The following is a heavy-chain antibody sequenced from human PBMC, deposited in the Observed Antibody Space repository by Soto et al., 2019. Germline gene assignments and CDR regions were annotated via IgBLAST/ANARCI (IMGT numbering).Heavy chain of an antibody. CDR2: IIPIFGTA. CDR3: AAGKKQTYYYYYGMDV. Sequence: VKVSFKASGGTFSSYAISWVRQAPGQGLEWMGGIIPIFGTANYAQKFQGRVTITADESTSTAYMELSSLRSEDTAVYYCAAGKKQTYYYYYGMDVWGQGTTVTVSS. V-gene: IGHV1-69*01. CDR1: GGTFSSYA. J-gene: IGHJ6*02. D-gene: IGHD6-13*01.